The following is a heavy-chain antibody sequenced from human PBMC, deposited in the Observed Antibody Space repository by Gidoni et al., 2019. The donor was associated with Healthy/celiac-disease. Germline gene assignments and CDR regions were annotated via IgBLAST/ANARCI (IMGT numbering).Heavy chain of an antibody. Sequence: QVQLQQWGAGLLKPSETLSLTCAVYGGSFSGYYWSWIRQPPGKGLEWIGEINHSGSTNYNPSLKSRVTIPVDTSKNQFSLKLSSVTAADTSVYYCARGMGPGYFDYWGQGTLVTVSS. D-gene: IGHD1-26*01. CDR1: GGSFSGYY. CDR2: INHSGST. J-gene: IGHJ4*02. V-gene: IGHV4-34*01. CDR3: ARGMGPGYFDY.